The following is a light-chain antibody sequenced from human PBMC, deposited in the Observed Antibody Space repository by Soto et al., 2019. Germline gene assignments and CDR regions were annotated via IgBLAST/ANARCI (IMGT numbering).Light chain of an antibody. J-gene: IGKJ5*01. CDR2: DAS. CDR1: QSLSSY. Sequence: EIVLTQSPATLSLSPGERATLSCRASQSLSSYLAWYQQKPGQAPRLLIYDASSRATGIPARFSGSGSGTGFTLTISSLEPEDFAVYYCQQRSHWPITFGQGARLEMK. V-gene: IGKV3-11*01. CDR3: QQRSHWPIT.